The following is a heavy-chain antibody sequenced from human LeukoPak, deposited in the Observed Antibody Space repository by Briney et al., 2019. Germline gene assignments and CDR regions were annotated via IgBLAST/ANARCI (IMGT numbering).Heavy chain of an antibody. CDR1: GGSISSYY. V-gene: IGHV4-59*01. J-gene: IGHJ5*02. CDR3: AGAYGSGSRNWFDP. Sequence: SETLSLTCTVSGGSISSYYWSWIRQPPGKGLEWIGYIYYSGSTNYNPSLKSRVTISVDTSKNQFSLKLSSVTAADTAVYYCAGAYGSGSRNWFDPWGQGTLVTVSS. CDR2: IYYSGST. D-gene: IGHD3-10*01.